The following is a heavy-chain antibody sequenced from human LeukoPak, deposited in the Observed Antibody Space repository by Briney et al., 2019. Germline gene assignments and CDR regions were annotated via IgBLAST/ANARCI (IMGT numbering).Heavy chain of an antibody. V-gene: IGHV4-39*07. D-gene: IGHD6-6*01. J-gene: IGHJ4*02. CDR1: GGSISSSSYY. CDR2: IYYSGST. Sequence: SETLSLTCTVSGGSISSSSYYWGWIRQPPGKGLEWIGSIYYSGSTYYNPSLKSRVTISVDKSKNQFSLKLSSVTAADTAVYYCARIAARNFDYWGQGTLVTVSS. CDR3: ARIAARNFDY.